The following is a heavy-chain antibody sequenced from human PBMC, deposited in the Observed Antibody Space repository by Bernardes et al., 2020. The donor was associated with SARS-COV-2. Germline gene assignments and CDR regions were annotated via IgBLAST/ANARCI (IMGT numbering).Heavy chain of an antibody. CDR1: GFSFADYP. CDR3: ARDFGGNSDY. V-gene: IGHV3-49*04. Sequence: GGSLRLSCEGSGFSFADYPMSWVRQAPGKGLEWVGFMRTNAHGGAIEYSASVRGRFTISRDDAKSTAYLQMNSLRVEDTAVYYCARDFGGNSDYWGQGTLVTVSS. J-gene: IGHJ4*02. D-gene: IGHD3-10*01. CDR2: MRTNAHGGAI.